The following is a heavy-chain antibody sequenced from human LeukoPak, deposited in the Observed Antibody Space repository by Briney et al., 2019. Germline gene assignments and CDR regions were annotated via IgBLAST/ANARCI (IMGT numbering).Heavy chain of an antibody. Sequence: PGGTLRLSCAASGFTFDSYGINWVRQAPGKGLEWVSGISPSGGTPYYADSVKGRFTISRDNSKNTVSLQMNSLRVEDTALYYCGRDRDWGASDPWGQGTPVTVSS. CDR1: GFTFDSYG. D-gene: IGHD3/OR15-3a*01. CDR3: GRDRDWGASDP. V-gene: IGHV3-23*01. CDR2: ISPSGGTP. J-gene: IGHJ5*02.